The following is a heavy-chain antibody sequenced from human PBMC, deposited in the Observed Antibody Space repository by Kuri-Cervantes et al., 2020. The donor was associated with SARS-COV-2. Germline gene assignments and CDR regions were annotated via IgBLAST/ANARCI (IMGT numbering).Heavy chain of an antibody. D-gene: IGHD1-7*01. Sequence: GSLRLSCAVSGYSISSGYYWGWIRQPPGKGLEWIGSIYHSGSTYYNPSLKGRVTISVDTSKNQFSLKLSSVTAADTAVYYCARTLASITGTYMDVWGKGTTVTVSS. V-gene: IGHV4-38-2*01. CDR3: ARTLASITGTYMDV. J-gene: IGHJ6*03. CDR1: GYSISSGYY. CDR2: IYHSGST.